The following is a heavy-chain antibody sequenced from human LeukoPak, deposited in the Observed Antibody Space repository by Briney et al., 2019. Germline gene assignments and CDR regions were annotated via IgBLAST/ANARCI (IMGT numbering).Heavy chain of an antibody. J-gene: IGHJ4*02. D-gene: IGHD3-10*01. V-gene: IGHV3-30*02. CDR2: IRYDGSNK. CDR3: ANENGGPDY. CDR1: GFTFW. Sequence: GGSLRLSCAASGFTFWMSWVRQAPGKGLEWVAFIRYDGSNKYYAGSVKGRFIISRDNSKDTLYLQMSSVRAEDTAVYYCANENGGPDYWGQGTLVTVSS.